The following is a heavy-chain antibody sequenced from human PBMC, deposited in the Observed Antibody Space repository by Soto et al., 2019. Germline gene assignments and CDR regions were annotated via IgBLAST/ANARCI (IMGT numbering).Heavy chain of an antibody. J-gene: IGHJ6*02. CDR2: MNPNSGNT. CDR1: GYTFTSYD. D-gene: IGHD3-16*01. Sequence: ASVKVSCKASGYTFTSYDINWVRQATGQGLEWMGWMNPNSGNTGYAQKFQGRVTMTRNTSISTAYMELSSLRSEDTAVYYCARDLRGPRVWGLDYYYGMDVWGQGTTVTVSS. CDR3: ARDLRGPRVWGLDYYYGMDV. V-gene: IGHV1-8*01.